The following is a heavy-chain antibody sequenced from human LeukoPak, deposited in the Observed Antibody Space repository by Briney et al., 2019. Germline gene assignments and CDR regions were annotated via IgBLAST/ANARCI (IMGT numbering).Heavy chain of an antibody. CDR1: GGSISSYY. Sequence: SETLSLTCTVSGGSISSYYWSWIRQPPGKGLEWIGYIYYSGSTNYNPSLKSRVTISVDTSKNQFSLKLSSVTAADTAVYYCARSNEVLLWFGELLGWFDPWGRGTLVTVSS. D-gene: IGHD3-10*01. V-gene: IGHV4-59*01. CDR3: ARSNEVLLWFGELLGWFDP. J-gene: IGHJ5*02. CDR2: IYYSGST.